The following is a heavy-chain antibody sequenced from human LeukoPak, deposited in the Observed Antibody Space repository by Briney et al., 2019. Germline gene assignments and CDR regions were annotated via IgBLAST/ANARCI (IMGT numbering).Heavy chain of an antibody. CDR2: ISSSGSTI. D-gene: IGHD4-11*01. CDR1: GFTFGDYY. J-gene: IGHJ6*03. Sequence: GGSLRLSCAASGFTFGDYYMSWIRQAPGKGLEWVSYISSSGSTIYYADSVKGRFTISRDNAKNSLYLQMNSLRAEDTAVYYCARVTSVTYYYYYYYMDVWGKGTTVTVSS. V-gene: IGHV3-11*04. CDR3: ARVTSVTYYYYYYYMDV.